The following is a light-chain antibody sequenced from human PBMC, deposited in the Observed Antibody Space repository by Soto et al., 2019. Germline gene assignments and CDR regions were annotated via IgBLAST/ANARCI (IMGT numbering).Light chain of an antibody. CDR3: SSYAGNYNVV. Sequence: QSALTQPRSVSGSPGQSVTISCTGTSSDVGRDTSVSWYQQHPGEAPKLMIYDVTWRPSGVPDRFSGSKSGITASLTISGLQAEDEADYYCSSYAGNYNVVFGGGTKLTVL. J-gene: IGLJ2*01. CDR2: DVT. CDR1: SSDVGRDTS. V-gene: IGLV2-11*01.